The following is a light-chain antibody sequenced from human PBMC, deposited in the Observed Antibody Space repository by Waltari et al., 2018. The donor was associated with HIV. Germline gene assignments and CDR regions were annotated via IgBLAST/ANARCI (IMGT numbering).Light chain of an antibody. Sequence: YDLTQAPSVSVYPGQTAKITCSGDALPKHFASWYRQRPGQAPMMIIFQDAERPSGIPARFSASTSVTTATLTISEVQAQDEADYFCQSAHSSHTIFGGGTKLTVL. CDR3: QSAHSSHTI. CDR2: QDA. V-gene: IGLV3-25*03. CDR1: ALPKHF. J-gene: IGLJ2*01.